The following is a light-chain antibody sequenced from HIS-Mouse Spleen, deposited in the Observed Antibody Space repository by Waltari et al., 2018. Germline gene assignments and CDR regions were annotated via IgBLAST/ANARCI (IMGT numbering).Light chain of an antibody. CDR2: SNN. Sequence: QSVLTQPPSASGTPGQGVTIPCSGSSSNIGSNTVTWYQQLPGTAPKLLIHSNNHRPSGVPDRFSGSKSGTSASLAISGLQSEDEADYYCAAWDDSLNGWVFGGGTKLTVL. J-gene: IGLJ3*02. V-gene: IGLV1-44*01. CDR1: SSNIGSNT. CDR3: AAWDDSLNGWV.